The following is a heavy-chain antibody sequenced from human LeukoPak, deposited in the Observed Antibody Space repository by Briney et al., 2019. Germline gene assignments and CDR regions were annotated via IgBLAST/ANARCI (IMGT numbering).Heavy chain of an antibody. D-gene: IGHD3-3*01. CDR3: ANLRFLEWLLTPLEFDY. J-gene: IGHJ4*02. V-gene: IGHV3-21*04. CDR2: ISSSSSYI. Sequence: GGSLRLSFAASGFTFSSYSMNWVRQAPGKGLEWVSSISSSSSYIYYADSVKGRFTISRDNSKNTLYLQMNSLRAEDTAVYYCANLRFLEWLLTPLEFDYWGQGTLVTVSS. CDR1: GFTFSSYS.